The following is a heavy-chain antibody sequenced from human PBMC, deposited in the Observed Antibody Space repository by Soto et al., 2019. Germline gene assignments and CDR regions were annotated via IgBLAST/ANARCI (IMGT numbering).Heavy chain of an antibody. V-gene: IGHV1-18*01. CDR2: ISAYNGNT. D-gene: IGHD4-17*01. CDR3: AREGPLRSYGDPPHYYYYYGMDV. J-gene: IGHJ6*02. CDR1: GYTFTSYG. Sequence: QVQLVQSGAEVKKPGASVKVSCKASGYTFTSYGISWVRQAPGQGLEWMGWISAYNGNTNYAQKLQGRVTMTTDTSTSTAYMELRSLRSDDTAVYYCAREGPLRSYGDPPHYYYYYGMDVWGQGTTVTVSS.